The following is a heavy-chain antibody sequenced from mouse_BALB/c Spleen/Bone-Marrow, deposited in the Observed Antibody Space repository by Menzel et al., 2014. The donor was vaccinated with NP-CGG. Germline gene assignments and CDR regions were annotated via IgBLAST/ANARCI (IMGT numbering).Heavy chain of an antibody. J-gene: IGHJ2*01. CDR2: IYPGNSDT. CDR1: GYTFTSYW. V-gene: IGHV1-5*01. CDR3: TTLARSYFDY. Sequence: EVQLQQSGTVLARPGASVKMSCKASGYTFTSYWMHWVKQRPGQGLEWIGTIYPGNSDTTYNQKFKGKAKLTAVTSTSTAYMELSSLTKEDSAVYYCTTLARSYFDYWGQGTTLTVSS.